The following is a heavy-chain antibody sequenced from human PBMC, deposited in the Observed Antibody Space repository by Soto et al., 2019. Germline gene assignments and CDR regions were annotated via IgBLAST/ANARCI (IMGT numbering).Heavy chain of an antibody. CDR2: INAGNGNT. Sequence: QVQLVQSGAEVKKPGASVKVSCKASGYTFTSYAMHWVRQAPGQRLEWMGWINAGNGNTKYSQKFQGRVTITRDTSASTAYMELSSLRSEDTAVYCSARGGSLYWYFDLWGRGTLVTVSS. J-gene: IGHJ2*01. V-gene: IGHV1-3*01. CDR3: ARGGSLYWYFDL. CDR1: GYTFTSYA. D-gene: IGHD1-26*01.